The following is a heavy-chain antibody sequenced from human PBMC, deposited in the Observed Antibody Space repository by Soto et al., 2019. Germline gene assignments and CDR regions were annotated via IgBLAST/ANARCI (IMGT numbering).Heavy chain of an antibody. CDR3: ARGNYGGNAIDL. CDR2: IHPSGGKT. V-gene: IGHV1-46*01. J-gene: IGHJ5*02. CDR1: GYSFTSYY. Sequence: QEQLVQSGAEVKKPGASVKVSCKTSGYSFTSYYLHWVRQAPGQGLEWMAIIHPSGGKTNYAQNFQGRVTMTWNTSSSSVEMELSSLRFEDTAVYYCARGNYGGNAIDLWGHGTLVTVSS. D-gene: IGHD4-17*01.